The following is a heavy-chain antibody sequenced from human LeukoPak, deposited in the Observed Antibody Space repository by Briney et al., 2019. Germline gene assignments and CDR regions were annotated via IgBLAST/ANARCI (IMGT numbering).Heavy chain of an antibody. Sequence: SETLSLTCTVSGGSISSYYWSWIRQSPGKGLEWIGYIYYSGSTNYNPSLKSRVTISVDTSKNQFSLELSSVTAADTAVYFCARRGYCDSSGYNFFDYWGQGTLVTVSS. CDR1: GGSISSYY. V-gene: IGHV4-59*08. CDR2: IYYSGST. J-gene: IGHJ4*02. D-gene: IGHD3-22*01. CDR3: ARRGYCDSSGYNFFDY.